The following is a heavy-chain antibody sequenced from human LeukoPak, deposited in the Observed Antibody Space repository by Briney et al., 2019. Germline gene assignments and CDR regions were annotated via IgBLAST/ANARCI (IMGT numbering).Heavy chain of an antibody. Sequence: PSETLSPTCTVSGGSINDYYWTWIRHPPGKGQEWIAYVYYSGTTNYNPSLKSRVTMSVDTSKNQFSLKLSPVTAADTAVYYCARAWATDYFDSWGQGTLVTVSS. V-gene: IGHV4-59*01. J-gene: IGHJ4*02. CDR2: VYYSGTT. CDR3: ARAWATDYFDS. CDR1: GGSINDYY.